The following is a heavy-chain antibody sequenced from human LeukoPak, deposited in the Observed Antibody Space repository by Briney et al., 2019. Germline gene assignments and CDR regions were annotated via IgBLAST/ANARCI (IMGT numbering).Heavy chain of an antibody. J-gene: IGHJ6*03. V-gene: IGHV3-11*04. CDR3: ATEITPYYYMDV. CDR2: ISSSGSTI. D-gene: IGHD3-16*01. CDR1: GFTFSDYY. Sequence: KPGGSLRLSCAASGFTFSDYYMSWIRQAPGKGLEWVSYISSSGSTIYYADSVKGRFTISRDNAKNSLYLQMNSLRAEDTAVYYCATEITPYYYMDVWGKGTTVTVSS.